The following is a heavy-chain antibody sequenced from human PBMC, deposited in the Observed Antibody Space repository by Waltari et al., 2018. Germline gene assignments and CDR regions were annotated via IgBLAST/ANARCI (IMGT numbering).Heavy chain of an antibody. D-gene: IGHD5-18*01. CDR2: ISYDGSDK. V-gene: IGHV3-30*18. J-gene: IGHJ4*02. CDR3: TKRGYNYQADY. Sequence: QVHLVESGGGVVQPGKSLRLSCVASGFTFSSYGMQWVRQAPGKGLEWVALISYDGSDKDYADSVKGRFTISKDNSKNTVSLEMNSLRPEDTAIYYCTKRGYNYQADYWGQGTLVTVSS. CDR1: GFTFSSYG.